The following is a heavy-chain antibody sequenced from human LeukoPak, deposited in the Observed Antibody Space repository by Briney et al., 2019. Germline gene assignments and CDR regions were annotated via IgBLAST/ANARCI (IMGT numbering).Heavy chain of an antibody. V-gene: IGHV3-7*01. Sequence: GGSLRLSCAASGFTFSSYWMNWVRQAPGKGLEWVANINQDGSEKYYVDSGKGRFTISRDNAKNSLYMQMNSLRAEDTAVYYCVRAMDVWGQGTTVTVSS. CDR2: INQDGSEK. CDR1: GFTFSSYW. J-gene: IGHJ6*02. CDR3: VRAMDV.